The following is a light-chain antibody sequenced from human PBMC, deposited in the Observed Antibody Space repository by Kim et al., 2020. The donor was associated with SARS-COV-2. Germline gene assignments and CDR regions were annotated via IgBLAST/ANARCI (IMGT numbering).Light chain of an antibody. CDR2: GAS. Sequence: VSPGETASFSCRASESINNNLAWYQQTPGQPPRLLIYGASTRATGIPPRFSGSGSGTEFVLTISDLQSADFAVYYCQQHEDWPLTFGGGTKVDIK. V-gene: IGKV3D-15*01. CDR3: QQHEDWPLT. CDR1: ESINNN. J-gene: IGKJ4*01.